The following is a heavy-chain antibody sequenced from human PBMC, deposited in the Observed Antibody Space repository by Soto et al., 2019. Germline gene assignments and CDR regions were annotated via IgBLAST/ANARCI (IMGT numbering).Heavy chain of an antibody. CDR2: ISYSGST. J-gene: IGHJ4*02. CDR1: GGSISSYY. Sequence: PSETLSLTCTVSGGSISSYYWSWIRQPPGKGLEWIGYISYSGSTNYNPSLKSRVTISVDTSKNQFSLKLSSVTAADTAVYYCARKAMFGVVTENWGQGTLVTVSS. D-gene: IGHD3-3*01. V-gene: IGHV4-59*01. CDR3: ARKAMFGVVTEN.